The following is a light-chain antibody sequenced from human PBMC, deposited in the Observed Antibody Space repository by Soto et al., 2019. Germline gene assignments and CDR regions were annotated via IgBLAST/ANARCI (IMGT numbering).Light chain of an antibody. J-gene: IGLJ2*01. V-gene: IGLV2-14*01. CDR1: SGDIGAYNY. CDR3: SSYTTSNTLL. Sequence: QSVLTQPASVSGSPGQSITISCTGTSGDIGAYNYVSWYQQHPGKAPKLMIYDVSDRPSGVSNRFSGSKSGNTASLTIYGLRSEDEADYYCSSYTTSNTLLFGGGTKVTVL. CDR2: DVS.